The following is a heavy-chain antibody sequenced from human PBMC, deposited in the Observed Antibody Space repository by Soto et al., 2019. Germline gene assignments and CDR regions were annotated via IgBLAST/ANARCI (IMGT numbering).Heavy chain of an antibody. V-gene: IGHV3-15*07. CDR3: TVAPQWLVRKFDY. J-gene: IGHJ4*02. CDR1: GFTFTNAW. Sequence: GGSLRLSCVASGFTFTNAWMNWVRQAPGKGLEWVGRIKSKSDGGTTDYAEPVKGRFTVSRDDSKNTLYLQMESLKTVDTAIYYCTVAPQWLVRKFDYWGQGTLVTAPQ. CDR2: IKSKSDGGTT. D-gene: IGHD6-19*01.